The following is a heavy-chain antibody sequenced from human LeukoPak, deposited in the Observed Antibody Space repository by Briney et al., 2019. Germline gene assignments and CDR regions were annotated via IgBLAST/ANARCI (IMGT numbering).Heavy chain of an antibody. V-gene: IGHV5-51*01. CDR1: GYSFTSYW. D-gene: IGHD6-19*01. J-gene: IGHJ4*02. CDR3: ARSRDYSSGWYLIFDY. Sequence: AGESLKISCRGSGYSFTSYWIGWVRQMPGKGLEWMGIIYPGDSDTRYSPSFQGQVTISADKSISTAYLQWSSLKASDTAMYYCARSRDYSSGWYLIFDYWGQGTLVTVSS. CDR2: IYPGDSDT.